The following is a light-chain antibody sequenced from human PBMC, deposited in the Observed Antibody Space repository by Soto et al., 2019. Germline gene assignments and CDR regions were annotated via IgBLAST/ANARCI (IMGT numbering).Light chain of an antibody. CDR2: TSG. CDR1: QRITTY. V-gene: IGKV1-39*01. J-gene: IGKJ2*01. Sequence: IHMTQSPSSLSASVGDRITVTCRASQRITTYVNWYQLKPGEAPKLLISTSGTLQRGVPSRFSGSVYGTDFTLTITRLQPADFATYFCQQTYSTPYTFGQGTKLEIK. CDR3: QQTYSTPYT.